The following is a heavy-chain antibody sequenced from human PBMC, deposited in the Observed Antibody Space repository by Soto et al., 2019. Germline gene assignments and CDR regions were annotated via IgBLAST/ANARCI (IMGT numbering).Heavy chain of an antibody. D-gene: IGHD6-13*01. CDR3: ARQDGSSWYGGHYYYGMDV. J-gene: IGHJ6*02. CDR1: GYSFTRYW. Sequence: PGESLKISCKGSGYSFTRYWIGWVRQMPGKGLEWMGFIYPSDSDTRYSPSFQGQVTISADKSISTAYLQWSSLKASDTAMYYCARQDGSSWYGGHYYYGMDVWGQGTTVTVSS. V-gene: IGHV5-51*01. CDR2: IYPSDSDT.